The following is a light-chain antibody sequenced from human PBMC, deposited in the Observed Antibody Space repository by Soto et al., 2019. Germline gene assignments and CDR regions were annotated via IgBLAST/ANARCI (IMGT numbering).Light chain of an antibody. CDR3: QQYNHWPRT. J-gene: IGKJ1*01. CDR1: QSVSSH. Sequence: DTVLAHYRATLPVSPGERASLSCRASQSVSSHLAWYQQKPGQPPRLLIHDASTRATGIPARFSGGGTGTEFTHTISRLQPADFAVYYFQQYNHWPRTFGQGTKVDIK. CDR2: DAS. V-gene: IGKV3D-15*01.